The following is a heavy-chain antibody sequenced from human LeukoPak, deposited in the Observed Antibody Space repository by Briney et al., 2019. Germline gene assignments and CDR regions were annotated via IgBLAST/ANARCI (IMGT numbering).Heavy chain of an antibody. V-gene: IGHV4-34*01. CDR3: ARGLPYDCVWGSYRYKEGGFDY. J-gene: IGHJ4*02. D-gene: IGHD3-16*02. CDR1: GGSFSGYY. CDR2: INHSGST. Sequence: SETLSLTCAVYGGSFSGYYWSWIRQPPGKGLEWIGEINHSGSTNYNPSLKSRVTISVDTSKNQFSLKLSSVTAADTAVYYCARGLPYDCVWGSYRYKEGGFDYWGQGTLVTVSS.